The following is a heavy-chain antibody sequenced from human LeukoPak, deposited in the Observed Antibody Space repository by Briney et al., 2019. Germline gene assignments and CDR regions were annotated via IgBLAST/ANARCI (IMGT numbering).Heavy chain of an antibody. D-gene: IGHD3-3*01. CDR1: GFNFSSHE. V-gene: IGHV3-48*03. CDR2: ISSSGSTI. Sequence: GGSLTLACAASGFNFSSHEMNWVRQAPGKGLEWVSYISSSGSTIYYADSVKGRFTISRDNAKNSLYLQMNSLRAEDTAVYYCATGTRYYDFWSGYPFDYWGQGTLVTVSS. CDR3: ATGTRYYDFWSGYPFDY. J-gene: IGHJ4*02.